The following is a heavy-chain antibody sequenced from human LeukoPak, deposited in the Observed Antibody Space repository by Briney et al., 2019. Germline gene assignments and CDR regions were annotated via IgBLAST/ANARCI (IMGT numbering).Heavy chain of an antibody. V-gene: IGHV4-59*08. CDR3: AFSSVADGYNVFDY. D-gene: IGHD5-24*01. Sequence: SETLSLTCTVSGGSISSYYWSWIQQPPGKGLEWIGYIYYSGSTNYNPSLKSRVTISVDTSKNQFSLKLSSVTAADTAVYYCAFSSVADGYNVFDYWGQGTLVTVSS. J-gene: IGHJ4*02. CDR2: IYYSGST. CDR1: GGSISSYY.